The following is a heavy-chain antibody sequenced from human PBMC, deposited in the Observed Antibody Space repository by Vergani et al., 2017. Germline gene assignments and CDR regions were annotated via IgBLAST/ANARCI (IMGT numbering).Heavy chain of an antibody. CDR3: ARQERTTVTHDNCYGMDV. CDR2: IDPGDSYT. Sequence: EVQLVQSGAEVKKPGASLRISCKGSGYSFTSYWISWVRQLPGKGLEWMGRIDPGDSYTNYSPSFQGHFTISADKSISTAYLQWSSLEASYTAMYYCARQERTTVTHDNCYGMDVWGQGSTVTVSS. V-gene: IGHV5-10-1*03. D-gene: IGHD4-11*01. J-gene: IGHJ6*02. CDR1: GYSFTSYW.